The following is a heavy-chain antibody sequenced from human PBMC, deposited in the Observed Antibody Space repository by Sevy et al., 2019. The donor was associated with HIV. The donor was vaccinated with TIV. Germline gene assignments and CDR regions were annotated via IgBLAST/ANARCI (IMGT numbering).Heavy chain of an antibody. Sequence: GGSLRLTCAASGFTFSSYSMNWVRQAPGKGLEWVSYISSSSSTIYYADSVKGRFTISRDNAKNSLYLQMNSLRDEDTAVYYCARDRHYDFWSGYTYYYYGMDVWVQGTTVTVSS. J-gene: IGHJ6*02. CDR3: ARDRHYDFWSGYTYYYYGMDV. CDR2: ISSSSSTI. V-gene: IGHV3-48*02. D-gene: IGHD3-3*01. CDR1: GFTFSSYS.